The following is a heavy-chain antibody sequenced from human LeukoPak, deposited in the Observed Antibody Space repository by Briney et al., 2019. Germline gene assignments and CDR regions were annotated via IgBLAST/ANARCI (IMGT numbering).Heavy chain of an antibody. V-gene: IGHV4-39*01. CDR1: GGSISSSSYY. Sequence: SETLSLTCTVSGGSISSSSYYWGWIRQPPGKGLEWIGSIYYSGSTYYNPSLKSRVTISVDTSKNQFSLKLSSVTAAETAVYYCARSGYSFGNAFDMWGQGTVVTVSS. D-gene: IGHD5-18*01. CDR2: IYYSGST. J-gene: IGHJ3*02. CDR3: ARSGYSFGNAFDM.